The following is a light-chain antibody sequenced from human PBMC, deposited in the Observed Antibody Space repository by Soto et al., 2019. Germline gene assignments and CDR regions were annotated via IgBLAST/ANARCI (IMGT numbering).Light chain of an antibody. J-gene: IGKJ5*01. CDR3: QQYNKWPPIT. CDR1: QSVSNQ. V-gene: IGKV3-15*01. CDR2: GAS. Sequence: EVVMTQSPVTLSVSPWERATLSCRASQSVSNQIAWYQQRPGQAPRLLISGASTRATGIPARFSGSGSGTEFTLTISSLQSEDSAVYYCQQYNKWPPITFGQGTRLEIK.